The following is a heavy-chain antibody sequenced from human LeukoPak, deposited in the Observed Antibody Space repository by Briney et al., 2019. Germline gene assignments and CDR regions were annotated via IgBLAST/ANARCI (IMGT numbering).Heavy chain of an antibody. V-gene: IGHV4-4*07. Sequence: SQTLSLTCTVSGGSISSYYWSWIRQPAGKGLEWIGRIYTSGSTNYNPSLKSRVTMSVDTSKNQFSLKLSSVTPADTAVYYCARDSSPVGGDNWFDPWGQGTLVTVSS. D-gene: IGHD2-2*01. CDR2: IYTSGST. J-gene: IGHJ5*02. CDR3: ARDSSPVGGDNWFDP. CDR1: GGSISSYY.